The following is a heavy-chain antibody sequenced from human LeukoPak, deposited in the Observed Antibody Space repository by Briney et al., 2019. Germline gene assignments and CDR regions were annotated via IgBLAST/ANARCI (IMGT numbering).Heavy chain of an antibody. CDR2: INPNSGGT. CDR1: GYTFTGYY. V-gene: IGHV1-2*06. CDR3: AMLSLWSFGGVIVTPFDY. D-gene: IGHD3-16*02. J-gene: IGHJ4*02. Sequence: ASVKVSCKASGYTFTGYYMHWVRQAPGQGLEWMGRINPNSGGTNYAQKFQGRVTMTRDTSISTAYMELSRLRSDDTAVYYCAMLSLWSFGGVIVTPFDYWGQGTLVTVSS.